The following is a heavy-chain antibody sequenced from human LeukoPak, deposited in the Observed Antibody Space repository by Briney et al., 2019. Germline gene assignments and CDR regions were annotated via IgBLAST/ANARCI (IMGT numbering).Heavy chain of an antibody. CDR2: IRSKANSYAT. J-gene: IGHJ4*02. CDR1: GFTFSGSA. Sequence: QTGGSLRLSCAASGFTFSGSAMHWVRQASGKGLEWVGRIRSKANSYATAYAASVKGRFTISRDDSKNTAYLQMNSLKTEDTAVYYCTSTFRVKQWPPDYWGQGTLVTVSS. CDR3: TSTFRVKQWPPDY. V-gene: IGHV3-73*01. D-gene: IGHD6-19*01.